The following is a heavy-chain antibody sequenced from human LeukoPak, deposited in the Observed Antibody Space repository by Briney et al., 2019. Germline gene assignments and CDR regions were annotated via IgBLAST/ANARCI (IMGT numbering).Heavy chain of an antibody. J-gene: IGHJ4*02. V-gene: IGHV4-31*03. CDR3: ARGMKYSYGEYFDY. CDR2: IYYSGST. CDR1: GGSISSGGYY. D-gene: IGHD5-18*01. Sequence: SETLSLTCTVSGGSISSGGYYWSWIRQHPGKGLEWIGYIYYSGSTYYNPSLKSRVTISVDTSKNQFSLKLSSVTAADTAVYYCARGMKYSYGEYFDYWGQGTLVTVSS.